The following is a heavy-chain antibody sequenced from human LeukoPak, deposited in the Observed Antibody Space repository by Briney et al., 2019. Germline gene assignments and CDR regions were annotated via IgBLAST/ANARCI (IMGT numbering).Heavy chain of an antibody. Sequence: SETLSLTCTVSGGSIGSHYWSWIRQPPGEGLEWIGYVYYSGTTSYNPSLKSRVTISVDTSKNQFSLKLSSVTAADTAVYYCARDYYDSRGEAFDIWGLGTMVTVSS. CDR1: GGSIGSHY. V-gene: IGHV4-59*11. CDR2: VYYSGTT. D-gene: IGHD3-22*01. J-gene: IGHJ3*02. CDR3: ARDYYDSRGEAFDI.